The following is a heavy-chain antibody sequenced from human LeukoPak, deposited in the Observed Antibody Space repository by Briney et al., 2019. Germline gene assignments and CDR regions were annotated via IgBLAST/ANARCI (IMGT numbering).Heavy chain of an antibody. Sequence: PSETLSLTCTVSGGSISGGSGDYAWGWIRQTPGRGLEWVGMYYSGSMYYNPSLKSRLTISIDTSKNQFSLKLGSVTAADTAIYYCTRETYNIGWYCESWGRGTLVTVSS. CDR1: GGSISGGSGDYA. V-gene: IGHV4-39*07. D-gene: IGHD6-19*01. CDR2: MYYSGSM. CDR3: TRETYNIGWYCES. J-gene: IGHJ4*02.